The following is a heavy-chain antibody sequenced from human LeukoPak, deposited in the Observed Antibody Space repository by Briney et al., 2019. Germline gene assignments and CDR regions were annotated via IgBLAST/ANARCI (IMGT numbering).Heavy chain of an antibody. CDR3: ATFGGVIAIPY. Sequence: GGSLRLSCAASGFTFSSYAMSWVRQAPGKGLEWVPAISGSGGSTYYADSVKGRFTISRDNSKNTLYLQMNSLRAEDTAVYYCATFGGVIAIPYWGQGTLVTVSS. V-gene: IGHV3-23*01. J-gene: IGHJ4*02. CDR2: ISGSGGST. D-gene: IGHD3-16*02. CDR1: GFTFSSYA.